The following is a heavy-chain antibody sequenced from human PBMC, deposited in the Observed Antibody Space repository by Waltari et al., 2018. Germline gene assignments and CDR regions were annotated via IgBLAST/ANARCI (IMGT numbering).Heavy chain of an antibody. CDR2: VEPKDGET. CDR1: GYTFTDYY. CDR3: ATALGDRSSASRAFDI. Sequence: EVQLLQSGTELKKPGTTVKISCQVSGYTFTDYYIHWVQQAPRKGPHWMGLVEPKDGETIYAEKIRGRVTITADTSTATAYMELSSLRSEYAAVCYCATALGDRSSASRAFDIWGLGTMITVSS. J-gene: IGHJ3*02. V-gene: IGHV1-69-2*01. D-gene: IGHD3-10*01.